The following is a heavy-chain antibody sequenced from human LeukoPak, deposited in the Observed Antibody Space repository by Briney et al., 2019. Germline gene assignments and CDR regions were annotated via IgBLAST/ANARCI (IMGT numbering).Heavy chain of an antibody. D-gene: IGHD3-22*01. CDR3: ARDDSSGSFDY. Sequence: SQTLSLTCTVSGGSISSGGYYWSWIRQHPGKGLEWIGYIYYSGSTYYNPSLKSRATISVDTSKNQFSLKLSSVTAADTAVYYCARDDSSGSFDYWGQGTLATASS. CDR1: GGSISSGGYY. CDR2: IYYSGST. J-gene: IGHJ4*02. V-gene: IGHV4-31*03.